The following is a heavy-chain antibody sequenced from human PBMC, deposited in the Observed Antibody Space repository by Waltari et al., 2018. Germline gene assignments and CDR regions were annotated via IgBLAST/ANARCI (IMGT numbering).Heavy chain of an antibody. V-gene: IGHV1-46*01. J-gene: IGHJ4*02. CDR2: VRPNDGGT. CDR1: GYTFTTFY. CDR3: ARARYGGDQIDF. D-gene: IGHD2-21*02. Sequence: QVLLVQSGAEVRRPGASVKVSCKPFGYTFTTFYLHWVRQAPGQGLEWLGLVRPNDGGTKSQQNFQGRVIMTRDASTGTAYMELSSLTSDDTAVYYCARARYGGDQIDFWGQGTLVTVSS.